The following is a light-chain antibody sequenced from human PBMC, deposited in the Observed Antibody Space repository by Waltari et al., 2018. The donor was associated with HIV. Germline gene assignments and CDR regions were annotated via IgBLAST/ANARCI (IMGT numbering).Light chain of an antibody. Sequence: QSALTQPASVSGSLGQSVTISCPGANSDIGGYNYVSWYQQHPGKAPKLIIHEVSTRPSGVADRFSGSKSGNTASLTISGLQAEDESDYYCSSFITTTTHVVFGGGTRLTVL. J-gene: IGLJ2*01. V-gene: IGLV2-14*01. CDR3: SSFITTTTHVV. CDR1: NSDIGGYNY. CDR2: EVS.